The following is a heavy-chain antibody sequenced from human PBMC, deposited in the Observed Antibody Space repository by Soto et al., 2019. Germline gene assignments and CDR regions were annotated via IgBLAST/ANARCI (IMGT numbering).Heavy chain of an antibody. D-gene: IGHD3-3*01. CDR3: ARDVEIFGTHRPINWFDP. J-gene: IGHJ5*02. CDR1: GYTFTTYG. Sequence: AASVKVSCKASGYTFTTYGVSWVRQAPGQGLEWMGWISAYNVNTNYAQKLQGRVTMTTDTSTSTAYMELRSLRSDDTAVYYCARDVEIFGTHRPINWFDPWGQGTLVTVSS. V-gene: IGHV1-18*01. CDR2: ISAYNVNT.